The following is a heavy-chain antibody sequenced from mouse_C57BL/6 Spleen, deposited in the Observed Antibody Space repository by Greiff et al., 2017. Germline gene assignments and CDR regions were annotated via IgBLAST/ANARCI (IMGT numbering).Heavy chain of an antibody. CDR2: ISNGGGST. D-gene: IGHD1-1*01. CDR1: GFTFSDYY. V-gene: IGHV5-12*01. Sequence: EVKLVESGGGLVQPGGSLKLSCAASGFTFSDYYMYWVRQTPEKRLEWVAYISNGGGSTYYPDTVKGRFTISRDNAKNTLYLQMSRLKSEDTAMXYCARQGYGSFPYYAMDYWGQGTSVTVSS. CDR3: ARQGYGSFPYYAMDY. J-gene: IGHJ4*01.